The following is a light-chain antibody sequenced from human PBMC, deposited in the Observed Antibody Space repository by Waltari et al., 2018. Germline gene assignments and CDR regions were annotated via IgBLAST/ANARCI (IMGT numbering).Light chain of an antibody. CDR1: QSVSSN. CDR2: GAS. CDR3: QQYHDWLPIP. J-gene: IGKJ5*01. V-gene: IGKV3-15*01. Sequence: ERVMTQSQAILSVSPGERATLSCRASQSVSSNLAWYQQKPGQAPRLLIYGASTRATGIPARFSGSGSGTEFTLTISSLQSEDSAVYYCQQYHDWLPIPFGQGTRLEIK.